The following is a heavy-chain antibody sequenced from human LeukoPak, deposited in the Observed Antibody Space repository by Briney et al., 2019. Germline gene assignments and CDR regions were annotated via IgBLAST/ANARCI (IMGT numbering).Heavy chain of an antibody. J-gene: IGHJ4*02. CDR3: ARGDDYKSTLFDY. V-gene: IGHV4-59*01. Sequence: SETLSLTCTVSGASISRYSWNWIRQPPGKELEWIGYISSGGSTNYNPSLKSRVTISIDTSKNQFSLKLTSATAADTAIYYCARGDDYKSTLFDYWGQGTLVTVSS. D-gene: IGHD5-12*01. CDR2: ISSGGST. CDR1: GASISRYS.